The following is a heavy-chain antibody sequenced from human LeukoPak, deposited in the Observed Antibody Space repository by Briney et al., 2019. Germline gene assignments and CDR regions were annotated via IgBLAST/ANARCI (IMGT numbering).Heavy chain of an antibody. Sequence: PSETLSLTCAVYGGSFSGYYWSWIRQPPGKGLEWIGEINHSGSTNYNPSLKSRVTISVDTSKNQFSLKLSSVTAADTAVYYCARRIKGFDPWGQGTLVTVSS. CDR1: GGSFSGYY. J-gene: IGHJ5*02. V-gene: IGHV4-34*01. CDR3: ARRIKGFDP. D-gene: IGHD1-14*01. CDR2: INHSGST.